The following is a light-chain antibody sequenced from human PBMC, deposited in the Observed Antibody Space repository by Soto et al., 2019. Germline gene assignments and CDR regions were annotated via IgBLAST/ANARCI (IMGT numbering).Light chain of an antibody. J-gene: IGKJ4*01. CDR3: QQYYSCPLT. V-gene: IGKV4-1*01. Sequence: DIVMTQSPDSLAVPLGERATINCKSSQSVLSSADNKNYLAWHQQKPGQPPKLLIFWASTRESGVPDRFSGSGSGTDFTLTISSLQAEDVAVYYCQQYYSCPLTFGGGTKVEIK. CDR1: QSVLSSADNKNY. CDR2: WAS.